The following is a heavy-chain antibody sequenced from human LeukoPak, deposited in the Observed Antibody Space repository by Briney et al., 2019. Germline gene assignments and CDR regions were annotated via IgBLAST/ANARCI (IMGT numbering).Heavy chain of an antibody. CDR1: GYSISSGYY. V-gene: IGHV4-38-2*01. D-gene: IGHD2-2*02. Sequence: SETLSLTCAVSGYSISSGYYWGWIRQPPGKGLEWIGRIYHSGSTYYNPSLKSRVTISVDTSKNQFSLKLSSVTAADTAVYYCARIDDIVVVLAAIQGGDYYYYMDVSGKGTTVTVSS. CDR2: IYHSGST. CDR3: ARIDDIVVVLAAIQGGDYYYYMDV. J-gene: IGHJ6*03.